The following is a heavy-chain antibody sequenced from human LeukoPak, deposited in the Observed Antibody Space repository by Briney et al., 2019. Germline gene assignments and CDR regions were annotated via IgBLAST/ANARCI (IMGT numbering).Heavy chain of an antibody. CDR3: ARDPYFVVVPAATNWFDP. V-gene: IGHV1-46*01. J-gene: IGHJ5*02. CDR1: GYTFTSYY. Sequence: ASVKVSCKASGYTFTSYYMHWVRQAPGQGLEWMGIINPSGGSTSYAQKFQGRVTMTRDTSTSTVYMELSSLRSEDTAVYYCARDPYFVVVPAATNWFDPWGQGTLVTVSS. D-gene: IGHD2-2*01. CDR2: INPSGGST.